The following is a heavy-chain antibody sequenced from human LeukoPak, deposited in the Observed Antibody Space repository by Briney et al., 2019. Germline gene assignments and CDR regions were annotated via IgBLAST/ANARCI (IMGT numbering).Heavy chain of an antibody. CDR3: ARDQSYCSGGSCYLDY. Sequence: ASVKVSCKASGYTFTSYDINWVRQATGQGLEWMGWMNPNSGNTGYAQKFQGRVTITRNTSISTAYMELSSLRSEDTAVYYCARDQSYCSGGSCYLDYWGQGTLVTVSS. J-gene: IGHJ4*02. D-gene: IGHD2-15*01. CDR1: GYTFTSYD. V-gene: IGHV1-8*03. CDR2: MNPNSGNT.